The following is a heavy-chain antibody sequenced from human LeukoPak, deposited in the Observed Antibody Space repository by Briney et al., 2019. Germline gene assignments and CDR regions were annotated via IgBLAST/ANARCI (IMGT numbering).Heavy chain of an antibody. V-gene: IGHV3-7*01. Sequence: PGGSLRLSCAASGFTFSSYWMSWVRQAPGKGLEWVANIKQDGSEKYYVDSVKGRFTISRDNAKNSLYLQMNSLRAEDTAVYYCARVAGPGGWYYYFDYWGQGTLVTVSS. CDR1: GFTFSSYW. CDR2: IKQDGSEK. CDR3: ARVAGPGGWYYYFDY. J-gene: IGHJ4*02. D-gene: IGHD6-19*01.